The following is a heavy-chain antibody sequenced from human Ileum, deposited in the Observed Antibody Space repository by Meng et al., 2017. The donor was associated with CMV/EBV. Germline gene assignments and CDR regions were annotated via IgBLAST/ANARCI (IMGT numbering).Heavy chain of an antibody. D-gene: IGHD2-21*02. CDR2: ISAKNGDT. CDR3: ARAGAEVTTHFDF. J-gene: IGHJ4*02. V-gene: IGHV1-18*04. CDR1: RYNFDIFG. Sequence: QAQLVQSGPELPKPGASVKVSCKASRYNFDIFGMTWVRQAPGQGLEWVGWISAKNGDTRYARKFQGRVTVTTDTSTKTVYMEVRGLRSDDSAVYYCARAGAEVTTHFDFWGQGTLVTVSS.